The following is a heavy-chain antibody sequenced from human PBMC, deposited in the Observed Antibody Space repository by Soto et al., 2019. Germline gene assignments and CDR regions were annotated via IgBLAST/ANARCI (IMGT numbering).Heavy chain of an antibody. J-gene: IGHJ5*02. Sequence: VQLVESGGGLVQPGGSLRLSCAASGFTFSSYWMSWVRQAPGKGLEWVANIKQDGSEKYYVDSVKGRFTISRDNAKNTRYRQMNSLRAEDTAVYYCARDVGRIAAAGLYNWFDPWGQGTLVTVSS. CDR3: ARDVGRIAAAGLYNWFDP. D-gene: IGHD6-13*01. CDR2: IKQDGSEK. V-gene: IGHV3-7*01. CDR1: GFTFSSYW.